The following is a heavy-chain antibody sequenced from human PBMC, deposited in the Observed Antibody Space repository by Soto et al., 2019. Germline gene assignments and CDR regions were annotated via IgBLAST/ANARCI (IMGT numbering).Heavy chain of an antibody. Sequence: PVRVSCKASGYSFTTYGVTWVRQAPGQGLEWMGWISTYNGDTRVAQQHQGRVTLTTDTSTNAAHMELRSLRSDDTAIYYCARTEGRSTRGDYWGQGTLVTVSS. CDR1: GYSFTTYG. CDR3: ARTEGRSTRGDY. J-gene: IGHJ4*02. V-gene: IGHV1-18*01. CDR2: ISTYNGDT. D-gene: IGHD2-8*01.